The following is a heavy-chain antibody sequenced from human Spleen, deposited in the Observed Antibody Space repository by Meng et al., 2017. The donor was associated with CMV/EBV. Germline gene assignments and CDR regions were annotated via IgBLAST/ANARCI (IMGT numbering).Heavy chain of an antibody. V-gene: IGHV1-46*01. CDR1: GYTFTSYY. CDR3: ATLSRLLGGGWFDP. J-gene: IGHJ5*02. CDR2: INPSGGST. D-gene: IGHD2-15*01. Sequence: ASVKVSCKASGYTFTSYYMYWVRQAPGQGLEWMGIINPSGGSTIYAPKFQGRVTMTEDTSTDTAYMELSSLTSDDTAVYYCATLSRLLGGGWFDPWGQGTLVTVSS.